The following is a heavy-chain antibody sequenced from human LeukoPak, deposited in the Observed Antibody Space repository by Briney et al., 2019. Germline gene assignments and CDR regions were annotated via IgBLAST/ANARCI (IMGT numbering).Heavy chain of an antibody. V-gene: IGHV3-30*03. D-gene: IGHD2-21*01. CDR3: VRDLYSRSPYFDV. CDR2: ISYDGRDK. J-gene: IGHJ4*02. CDR1: GFMFDDYA. Sequence: GGSLRLSCAASGFMFDDYAMYWVSQAPGRGLEWVASISYDGRDKYYVDSVKGRFFISKDSSMSTLYLDMNSLRPEDTALYYCVRDLYSRSPYFDVWGQGTLVTVSS.